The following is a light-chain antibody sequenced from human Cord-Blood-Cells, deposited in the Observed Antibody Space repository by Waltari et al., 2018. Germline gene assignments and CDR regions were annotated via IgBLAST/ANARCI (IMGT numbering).Light chain of an antibody. Sequence: QSALTQPASVSGSPGLSNTPSCTGTSSDVGGYNYVTWYQQHPGKAPKLMIYDVSNRPSGVSNRFSGSKSGNTASLTISGLQAEDEADYYCSSYTSSSTPVVFGGGTKLTVL. V-gene: IGLV2-14*01. CDR2: DVS. CDR3: SSYTSSSTPVV. J-gene: IGLJ2*01. CDR1: SSDVGGYNY.